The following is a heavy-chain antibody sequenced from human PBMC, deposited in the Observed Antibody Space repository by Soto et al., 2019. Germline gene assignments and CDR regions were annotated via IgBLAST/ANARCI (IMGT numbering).Heavy chain of an antibody. CDR2: IIPIFGTA. CDR3: ARGIEWELNWFDP. Sequence: SVKVSCKASGGTFSSYAISWVRQAPGQGLEWMGGIIPIFGTANYAQKFQGRVTITADESTSTAYMELSSLRSEDTAVYYCARGIEWELNWFDPWGQGTLVTVSS. CDR1: GGTFSSYA. J-gene: IGHJ5*02. V-gene: IGHV1-69*13. D-gene: IGHD1-26*01.